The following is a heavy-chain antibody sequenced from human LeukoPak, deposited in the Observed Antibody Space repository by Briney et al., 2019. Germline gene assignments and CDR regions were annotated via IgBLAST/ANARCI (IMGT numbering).Heavy chain of an antibody. CDR1: AYTFTGYY. V-gene: IGHV1-2*02. J-gene: IGHJ4*02. Sequence: ASVKVSCKASAYTFTGYYIHWVRQAPGQGLEWMGWINPNSGSTKYAQRFQGRVTMTRDTSTSTVYMELSSLRSEDTAVYYCAGSSGWYCDYWGQGTLVTVSS. D-gene: IGHD6-19*01. CDR3: AGSSGWYCDY. CDR2: INPNSGST.